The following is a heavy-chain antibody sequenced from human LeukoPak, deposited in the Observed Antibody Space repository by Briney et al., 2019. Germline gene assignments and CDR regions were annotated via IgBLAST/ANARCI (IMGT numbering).Heavy chain of an antibody. CDR2: ISYDGSNK. V-gene: IGHV3-30*03. CDR1: GFTFSSYG. Sequence: PGGSLRLSCAASGFTFSSYGMHWVRQAPGKGLEWVAVISYDGSNKYYADSVKGRFTISRDNSKNTLYLQMNSLRAEDTAVYYCASWFGELKAFDIWGQGTMVTVSS. CDR3: ASWFGELKAFDI. J-gene: IGHJ3*02. D-gene: IGHD3-10*01.